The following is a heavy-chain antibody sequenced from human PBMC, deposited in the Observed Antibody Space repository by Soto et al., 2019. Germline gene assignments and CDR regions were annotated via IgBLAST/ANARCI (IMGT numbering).Heavy chain of an antibody. V-gene: IGHV3-7*01. CDR3: ARDRGCDYPDY. CDR1: GFTFSSYW. Sequence: EVPLVESGGGLVQPGGSLRPSCAASGFTFSSYWMSWVRQAPGKGLEWVANIKQDGSEKYYVDSVKGRFTISRDNAKNSLYLQINSLRAEDTAVYYCARDRGCDYPDYWGQGTLVTVSS. CDR2: IKQDGSEK. D-gene: IGHD4-17*01. J-gene: IGHJ4*02.